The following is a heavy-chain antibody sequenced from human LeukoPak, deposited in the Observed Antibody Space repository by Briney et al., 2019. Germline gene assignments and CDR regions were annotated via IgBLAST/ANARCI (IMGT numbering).Heavy chain of an antibody. Sequence: SGGSLRLSCAASRFTIGTYWIHWVRQAPGKGLVWVSHINNDGSYTSYADSVKGRFTISRDNAKNTLYLQMNSLRAEDTAVYYCARDGSLVRGIMYDYWGQGTLVTVLS. CDR3: ARDGSLVRGIMYDY. CDR2: INNDGSYT. D-gene: IGHD3-10*01. J-gene: IGHJ4*02. CDR1: RFTIGTYW. V-gene: IGHV3-74*01.